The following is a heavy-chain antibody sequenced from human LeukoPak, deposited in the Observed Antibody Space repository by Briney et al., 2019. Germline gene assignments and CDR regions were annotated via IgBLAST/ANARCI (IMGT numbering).Heavy chain of an antibody. D-gene: IGHD2-2*01. V-gene: IGHV4-59*01. J-gene: IGHJ4*02. CDR1: GGSISSYY. CDR2: NYYSGST. CDR3: ARGEVPAASHFDY. Sequence: SEALSLTCTVSGGSISSYYWSWIRQPPGKGLEWIGYNYYSGSTNYNPSLKSRVTISVDTSKNKFSLKLSSVSAADTAVYYCARGEVPAASHFDYWGEGTLVTVSS.